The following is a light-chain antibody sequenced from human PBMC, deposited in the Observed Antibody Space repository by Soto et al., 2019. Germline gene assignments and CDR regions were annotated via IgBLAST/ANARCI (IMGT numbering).Light chain of an antibody. V-gene: IGKV3-20*01. CDR2: GTS. CDR1: QSVSSSY. Sequence: EIVLTQSRGTLSLSPGEIATLSFGASQSVSSSYLAWYQQKPGQAPRLLIYGTSSRATGIPDRFSAGGSGTDFTLTISRLEPEDFAVYFCHQYGASPRTFGQGTKVDIK. J-gene: IGKJ1*01. CDR3: HQYGASPRT.